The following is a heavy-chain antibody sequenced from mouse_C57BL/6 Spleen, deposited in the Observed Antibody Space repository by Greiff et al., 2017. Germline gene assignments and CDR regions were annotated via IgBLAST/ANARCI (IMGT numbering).Heavy chain of an antibody. V-gene: IGHV1-82*01. CDR1: GYAFSSSW. J-gene: IGHJ2*01. D-gene: IGHD2-4*01. Sequence: QVQLQQSGPELVKPGASVKISCKASGYAFSSSWMNWVKQRPGKGLEWIGRIYPGDGDTNYNGKFKGKATLTADKSSSTAYMQLSSLTSEDSAVYFCASEDDCDGPVYFDYWGQGTTLTVSS. CDR3: ASEDDCDGPVYFDY. CDR2: IYPGDGDT.